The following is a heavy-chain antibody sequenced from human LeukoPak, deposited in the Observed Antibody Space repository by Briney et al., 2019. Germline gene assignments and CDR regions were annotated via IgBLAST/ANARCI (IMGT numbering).Heavy chain of an antibody. CDR2: INIDGSST. CDR3: AKGGYSSLTTFLDY. CDR1: GFTFSSYG. D-gene: IGHD6-13*01. J-gene: IGHJ4*02. Sequence: GGSLRLSCAASGFTFSSYGMHWVRQAPGKGLVWVSRINIDGSSTSYADSVKGRFSISRDNAKNTLYVYLQMNSLRAEDTAVYYCAKGGYSSLTTFLDYWGQGTLVTVSS. V-gene: IGHV3-74*01.